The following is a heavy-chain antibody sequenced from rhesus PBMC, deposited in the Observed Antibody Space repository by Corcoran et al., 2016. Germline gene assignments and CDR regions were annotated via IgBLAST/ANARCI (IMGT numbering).Heavy chain of an antibody. V-gene: IGHV3S22*01. CDR2: IRNKAKVGTA. J-gene: IGHJ4*01. Sequence: EVQLVESGGGLVQPGGSLRLSCAASGFIFSDYYMSWVRQAPGKGLEWVGFIRNKAKVGTAENAASVKCRFTISRDDSKSIASLQMNSLKTEDTAVYYCARGINTWVFDYWGQGVLVTVSS. CDR3: ARGINTWVFDY. D-gene: IGHD5-24*01. CDR1: GFIFSDYY.